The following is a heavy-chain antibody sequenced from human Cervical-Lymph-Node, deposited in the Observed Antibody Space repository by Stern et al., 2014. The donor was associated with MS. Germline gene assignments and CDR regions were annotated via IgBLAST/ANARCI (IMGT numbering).Heavy chain of an antibody. V-gene: IGHV1-69*01. CDR1: GGTFSSYA. CDR3: ARDRMSIAAAGTNWFDP. D-gene: IGHD6-13*01. J-gene: IGHJ5*02. Sequence: VQLVESGAEVKKPGSSVKVSCKASGGTFSSYAISWVRQAPGEGLEWMGGIIPIFRTPNYAQKFQGRVTITADESTRTAYMELSSLRSEDTAVYYCARDRMSIAAAGTNWFDPWGQGTLVTVSS. CDR2: IIPIFRTP.